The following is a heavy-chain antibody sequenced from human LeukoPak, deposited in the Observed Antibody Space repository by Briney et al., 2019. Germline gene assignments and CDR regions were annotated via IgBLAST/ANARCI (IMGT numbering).Heavy chain of an antibody. J-gene: IGHJ4*02. CDR1: GFTFSSYS. CDR3: ARGWFGSGWSPLDY. D-gene: IGHD6-19*01. CDR2: ISSSSSTI. Sequence: HTGGSLRLSCAASGFTFSSYSMNWVRQAPGKGLEWVSYISSSSSTIYYADSVKGRFTISRDNAKNSLYLQMNSLRAEDTAVYYCARGWFGSGWSPLDYWGQGTLVTVSS. V-gene: IGHV3-48*04.